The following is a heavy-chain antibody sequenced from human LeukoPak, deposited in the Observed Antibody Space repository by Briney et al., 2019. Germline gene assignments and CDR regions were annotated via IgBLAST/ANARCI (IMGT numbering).Heavy chain of an antibody. CDR1: GGSFSGYY. CDR2: INHSGST. D-gene: IGHD3-10*01. CDR3: ARGRLLWFRELLSRSRWFDP. Sequence: PSETLSLTCAVYGGSFSGYYWSWIRQPPGKGLEWIGEINHSGSTNYNPSLKSRVTISVDTSKNQFSLKLSSVTAADMAVYYCARGRLLWFRELLSRSRWFDPWGQGTLVTVSS. V-gene: IGHV4-34*01. J-gene: IGHJ5*02.